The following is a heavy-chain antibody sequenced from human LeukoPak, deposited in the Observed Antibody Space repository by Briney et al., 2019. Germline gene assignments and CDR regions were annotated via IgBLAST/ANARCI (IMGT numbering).Heavy chain of an antibody. CDR1: GFTFSSYA. Sequence: GGSLRLSCAASGFTFSSYAMHWVRQAPGKGLEWVAVISYDGSNKYYADSVKGRFTISRDNSKNTLYLQMNSLRAEDTAVYYCASGLAPSIAATFDYWGQGTLVTVSS. V-gene: IGHV3-30-3*02. CDR2: ISYDGSNK. CDR3: ASGLAPSIAATFDY. D-gene: IGHD6-6*01. J-gene: IGHJ4*02.